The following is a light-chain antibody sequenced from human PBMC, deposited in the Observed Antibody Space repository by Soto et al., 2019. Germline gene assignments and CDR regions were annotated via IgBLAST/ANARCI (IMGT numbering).Light chain of an antibody. J-gene: IGLJ2*01. CDR1: SSDVGGYNY. CDR3: SSYTSSSTLDV. Sequence: QSVLTQPASVSGSPGQSITISCTGTSSDVGGYNYVSWYQQHPGKAPKLMIYDVSNRPSGVSNRSSGSKSGNTASLTISGLQAEDEADYYCSSYTSSSTLDVFGGGTKLTVL. CDR2: DVS. V-gene: IGLV2-14*01.